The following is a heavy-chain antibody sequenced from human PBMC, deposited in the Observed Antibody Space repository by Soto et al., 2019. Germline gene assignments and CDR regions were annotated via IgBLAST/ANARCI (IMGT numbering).Heavy chain of an antibody. CDR1: GFTFTSYG. CDR2: ISGSGGST. D-gene: IGHD2-15*01. V-gene: IGHV3-23*01. J-gene: IGHJ4*02. CDR3: AKSGAYDRYYFDY. Sequence: PGGSLRLSCAASGFTFTSYGMSWVGQAPGKWLEWVSGISGSGGSTYHADSVKGRFTISRDNAKNTLYLQMNSLRAEDTAEYYCAKSGAYDRYYFDYWGQGTLVTVSS.